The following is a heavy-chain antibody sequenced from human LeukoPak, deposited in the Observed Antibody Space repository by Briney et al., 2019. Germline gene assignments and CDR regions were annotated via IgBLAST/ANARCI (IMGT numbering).Heavy chain of an antibody. CDR1: GGSIGSYY. D-gene: IGHD3-22*01. Sequence: SETLSLTCTVSGGSIGSYYWSWIRQPPGKGLEWIGYIYYSGSTNYNPSLKSRVTISVDTSKNQFSLKLSSVTAADTAVYYCARMSYYYDSSGPQEFDYWGQGTLVTVSS. CDR2: IYYSGST. J-gene: IGHJ4*02. V-gene: IGHV4-59*01. CDR3: ARMSYYYDSSGPQEFDY.